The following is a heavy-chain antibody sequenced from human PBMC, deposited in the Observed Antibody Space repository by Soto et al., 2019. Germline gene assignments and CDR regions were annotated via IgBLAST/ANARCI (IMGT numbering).Heavy chain of an antibody. CDR3: ARDDIVVVVAATMGGAEYYYYGMDV. V-gene: IGHV3-30-3*01. J-gene: IGHJ6*02. D-gene: IGHD2-15*01. CDR1: GFTFSSYA. Sequence: GGSLRLSCAAAGFTFSSYAMHWVRQAPGKGLEWVAVISYDGSNKYYADSVKGRFTISRDNSKNTLYLQMNSLRAEDTAVYYCARDDIVVVVAATMGGAEYYYYGMDVWGQGTTVTVSS. CDR2: ISYDGSNK.